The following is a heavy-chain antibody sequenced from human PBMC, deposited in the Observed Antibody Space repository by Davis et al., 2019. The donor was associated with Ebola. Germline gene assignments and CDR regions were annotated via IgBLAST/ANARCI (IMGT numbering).Heavy chain of an antibody. V-gene: IGHV3-23*01. J-gene: IGHJ4*02. CDR2: ISGSGGST. CDR3: AKGVTSIAADRFDY. CDR1: GFTFSSYA. D-gene: IGHD6-13*01. Sequence: GESLKISCAASGFTFSSYAMSWVRQAPGKGLEWVSAISGSGGSTYYADSVKGRFTISRDNSKNTLYLQMNSLRAEDTAVYYCAKGVTSIAADRFDYWGQGTLVTVSS.